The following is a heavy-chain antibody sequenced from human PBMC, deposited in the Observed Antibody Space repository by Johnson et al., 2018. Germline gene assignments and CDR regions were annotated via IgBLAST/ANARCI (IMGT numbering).Heavy chain of an antibody. D-gene: IGHD4-23*01. CDR1: GFTFSSYS. CDR3: ARDRRVVTPAEYYYYYMDV. CDR2: ISSSSSTI. V-gene: IGHV3-48*04. Sequence: VQLVQSGGGVVQPGRSLRLSCAASGFTFSSYSMNWVRQAPGKGLEWVSYISSSSSTIYYADSVKGRFTISRDNAKNTLYLQMNSLRAEDTAVYYCARDRRVVTPAEYYYYYMDVWGKGTTVTVSS. J-gene: IGHJ6*03.